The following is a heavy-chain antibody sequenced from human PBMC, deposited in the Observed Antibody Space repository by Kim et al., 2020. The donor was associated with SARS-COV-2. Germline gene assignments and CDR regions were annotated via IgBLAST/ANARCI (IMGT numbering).Heavy chain of an antibody. CDR2: IKQDGSEK. V-gene: IGHV3-7*01. Sequence: GGSLRLSCAASGFTFSSYWMSWVRQAPGKGLEWVANIKQDGSEKYYVDSVKGRFTISRDNAKNSLYLQMNSLRAEDTAVYYCARDLDCSSTSCYTDYYYYYGMDVWGQGTTVTVSS. CDR3: ARDLDCSSTSCYTDYYYYYGMDV. CDR1: GFTFSSYW. J-gene: IGHJ6*02. D-gene: IGHD2-2*02.